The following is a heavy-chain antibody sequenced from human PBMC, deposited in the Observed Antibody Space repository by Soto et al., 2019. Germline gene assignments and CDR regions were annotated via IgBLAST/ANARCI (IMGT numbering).Heavy chain of an antibody. CDR2: ISAYNGNT. CDR1: GYTFTSYG. CDR3: ARDPGEVGVVSAFDI. J-gene: IGHJ3*02. V-gene: IGHV1-18*01. Sequence: ASVKVSCKASGYTFTSYGISWVRQAPGQGLEWMGWISAYNGNTNYAQKLQGRVTMTTDTSTSTAYMELRSLRSDDTAVYYCARDPGEVGVVSAFDIWGQGTMVTVSS. D-gene: IGHD3-3*01.